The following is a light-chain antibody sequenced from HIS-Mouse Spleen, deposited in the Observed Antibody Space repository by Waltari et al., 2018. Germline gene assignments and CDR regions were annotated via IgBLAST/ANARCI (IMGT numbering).Light chain of an antibody. CDR2: GAS. CDR3: QQYNNWPPTWT. V-gene: IGKV3-15*01. Sequence: EIVMTQSPATLSVSPGERPTLSVRASQNVSSNLAWYQQKPGQAPRLLIYGASTRAPGIPAPFRCSGSGTEFTLTISSMQSEDFAVYYCQQYNNWPPTWTFGQGTKVEIK. J-gene: IGKJ1*01. CDR1: QNVSSN.